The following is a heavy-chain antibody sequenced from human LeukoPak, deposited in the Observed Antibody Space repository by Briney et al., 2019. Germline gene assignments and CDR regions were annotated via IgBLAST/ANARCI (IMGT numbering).Heavy chain of an antibody. CDR3: ARDRGLYGDYVY. J-gene: IGHJ4*02. D-gene: IGHD4-17*01. CDR2: ISRASESI. Sequence: GGSLRLSCAASGFTFSSYEMDWVRQAPGKGLEWVSIISRASESIFYADSVKGRFTISRDNAKNSLYLQMNSLRAEDTAVYYCARDRGLYGDYVYWGQGTLVTVSS. CDR1: GFTFSSYE. V-gene: IGHV3-48*03.